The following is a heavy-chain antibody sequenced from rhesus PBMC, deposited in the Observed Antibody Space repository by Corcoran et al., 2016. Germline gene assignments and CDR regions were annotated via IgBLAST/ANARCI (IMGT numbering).Heavy chain of an antibody. CDR3: ASGGYGSYLTTDYFDY. CDR2: IYGSGSST. CDR1: GGSISSSY. J-gene: IGHJ4*01. D-gene: IGHD4-4*01. Sequence: QLQLQESGPGLVKPSETLSVTCAVSGGSISSSYWSWIRKAPGKGLEWIGYIYGSGSSTNYNPPLKSRVTLSVDTSKNQLSLKLSSVTAADTAVYYCASGGYGSYLTTDYFDYWGQGVLVTVSS. V-gene: IGHV4-169*02.